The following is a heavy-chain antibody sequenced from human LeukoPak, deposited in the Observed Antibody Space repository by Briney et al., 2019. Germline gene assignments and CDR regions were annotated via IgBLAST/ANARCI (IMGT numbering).Heavy chain of an antibody. CDR3: ARGARYSGSTNVPYYFDY. CDR2: IYRSGST. Sequence: SETLSLTCTVSGGSISSGSYYWSWIRQPAGKRLEWIGHIYRSGSTNYNLSLKSRVTISVDTSKNQFSLKLSSVTAADTAVYYCARGARYSGSTNVPYYFDYWGQGTLVTVSS. J-gene: IGHJ4*02. CDR1: GGSISSGSYY. D-gene: IGHD1-26*01. V-gene: IGHV4-61*10.